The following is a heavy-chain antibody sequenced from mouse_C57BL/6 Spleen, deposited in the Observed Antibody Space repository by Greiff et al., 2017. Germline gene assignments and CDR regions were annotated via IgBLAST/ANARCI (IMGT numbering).Heavy chain of an antibody. J-gene: IGHJ2*01. V-gene: IGHV5-6*01. CDR1: GFTFSSYG. CDR3: ASERDGYYDY. CDR2: ISSGGSYT. D-gene: IGHD2-3*01. Sequence: EVKLMESGGDLVKPGGSLKLSCAASGFTFSSYGMSWVRQTPDKRLEWVATISSGGSYTYYPDSVKGRFTISRDNAKNTLYLQMSSLKSEDTAMYYCASERDGYYDYWGQGTTLTVSS.